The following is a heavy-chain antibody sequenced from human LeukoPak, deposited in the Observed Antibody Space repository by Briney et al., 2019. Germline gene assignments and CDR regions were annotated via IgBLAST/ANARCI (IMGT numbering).Heavy chain of an antibody. CDR2: IYSGGST. CDR1: GFTVSSNY. CDR3: ARELEPEAYFDY. D-gene: IGHD1-1*01. J-gene: IGHJ4*02. Sequence: PGGSLRLSCAASGFTVSSNYMSWVRQAPGKGLEWVSVIYSGGSTYYADSVKGRFTISRDNSKNTLYLQMNSLRAEDTAVYYCARELEPEAYFDYWGQGTLVTVSS. V-gene: IGHV3-53*01.